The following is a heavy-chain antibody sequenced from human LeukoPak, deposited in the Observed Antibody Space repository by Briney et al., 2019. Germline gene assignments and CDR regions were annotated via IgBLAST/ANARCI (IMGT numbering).Heavy chain of an antibody. CDR2: ISDSGST. V-gene: IGHV4-59*01. J-gene: IGHJ4*02. D-gene: IGHD2-15*01. Sequence: SETLSLTCAVYGGSFSGYYWSWIRQPPGKGLEWIGFISDSGSTNYNPSLKSRVTLSADTSEKQVSLKLSSVTTADTAVYYCARHYCSDAKCYYFDYWGQGTLVSVSS. CDR3: ARHYCSDAKCYYFDY. CDR1: GGSFSGYY.